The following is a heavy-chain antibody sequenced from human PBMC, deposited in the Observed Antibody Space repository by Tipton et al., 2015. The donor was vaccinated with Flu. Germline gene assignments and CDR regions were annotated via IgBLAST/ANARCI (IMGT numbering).Heavy chain of an antibody. J-gene: IGHJ4*02. V-gene: IGHV4-59*01. CDR3: ARAPESRTHDYGDAPDH. D-gene: IGHD4-17*01. CDR2: IYYSGST. CDR1: GGSISSYY. Sequence: TLSLTCTVSGGSISSYYWSWIRQPPGKGLEWIGYIYYSGSTNYNPSLKSRVTISVDRSKNQFSLKLSSVTAADTAVYYCARAPESRTHDYGDAPDHWGQGTLVTVSS.